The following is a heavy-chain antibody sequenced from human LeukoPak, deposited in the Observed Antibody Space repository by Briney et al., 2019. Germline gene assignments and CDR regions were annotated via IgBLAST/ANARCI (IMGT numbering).Heavy chain of an antibody. V-gene: IGHV1-8*01. CDR2: MNPNSGNT. D-gene: IGHD3-16*01. J-gene: IGHJ5*02. CDR1: GYTFTSYD. CDR3: ARGNYDYIWGSITGLCWFDP. Sequence: ASVKVSCKASGYTFTSYDIHWVRQATGQGLEWMGWMNPNSGNTGYAQKFQGRVTMTRNTSISTAYMELSSLRSEDTAVYYCARGNYDYIWGSITGLCWFDPWGQGTLVTVSS.